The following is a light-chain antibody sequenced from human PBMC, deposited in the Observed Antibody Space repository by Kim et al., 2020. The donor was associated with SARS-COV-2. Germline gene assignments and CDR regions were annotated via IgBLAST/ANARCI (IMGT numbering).Light chain of an antibody. CDR1: QSVGTS. J-gene: IGKJ1*01. CDR2: DAS. V-gene: IGKV3-11*01. CDR3: QQRSNWPPWT. Sequence: EIILTQSPVTLSLSPGERATLSCRASQSVGTSLAWYQQKPGQAPRLLIYDASNRFTGIPGRFSGSGSGADFTLTISSLEPEDFAVYYCQQRSNWPPWTFGQGTKVDIK.